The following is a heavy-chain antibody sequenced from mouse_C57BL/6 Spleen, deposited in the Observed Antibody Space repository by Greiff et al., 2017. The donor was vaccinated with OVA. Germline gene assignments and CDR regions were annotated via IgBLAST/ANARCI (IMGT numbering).Heavy chain of an antibody. V-gene: IGHV1-55*01. CDR1: GYTFTSYW. D-gene: IGHD1-1*01. CDR3: ARENYGSSTYYFDY. J-gene: IGHJ2*01. CDR2: IYPGSGST. Sequence: QVQLQQPGAELVKPWASVKMSCKASGYTFTSYWITWVKQRPGQGLEWIGDIYPGSGSTNYNEKFKSKATLTVDTSSSTAYMQLSSLTSEDSAVYYCARENYGSSTYYFDYWGQGTTLTVSS.